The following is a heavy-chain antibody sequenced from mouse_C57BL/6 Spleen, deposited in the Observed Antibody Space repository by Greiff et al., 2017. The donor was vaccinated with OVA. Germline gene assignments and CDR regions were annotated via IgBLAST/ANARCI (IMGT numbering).Heavy chain of an antibody. CDR3: ARSEDGSISMDY. J-gene: IGHJ4*01. CDR1: GYTFTDYY. V-gene: IGHV1-26*01. D-gene: IGHD1-1*01. CDR2: INPNNGGT. Sequence: VQLKQSGPELVKPGASVKISCKASGYTFTDYYMNWVKQSHGKSLEWIGDINPNNGGTSYNQKFKGKATLTVDKSSSTAYMELRSLTSEDSAVYYCARSEDGSISMDYWGQGTSVTVSS.